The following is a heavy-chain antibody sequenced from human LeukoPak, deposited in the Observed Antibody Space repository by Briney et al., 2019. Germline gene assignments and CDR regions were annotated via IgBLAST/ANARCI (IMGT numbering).Heavy chain of an antibody. J-gene: IGHJ4*02. CDR1: GYTLTELS. CDR3: ATDPAGAATKFDY. D-gene: IGHD1-26*01. CDR2: FDPEDGET. Sequence: ASVKVSCKVSGYTLTELSMHWVRQAPGKGLEWMGGFDPEDGETIYAQKFQGRVTMTEDTSTDTAYMELSSLRSEDTAMYYCATDPAGAATKFDYWGQGTLVTVSS. V-gene: IGHV1-24*01.